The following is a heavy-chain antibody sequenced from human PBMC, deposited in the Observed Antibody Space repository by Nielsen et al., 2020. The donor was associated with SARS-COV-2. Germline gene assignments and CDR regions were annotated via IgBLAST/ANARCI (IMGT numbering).Heavy chain of an antibody. D-gene: IGHD1-26*01. V-gene: IGHV4-31*03. CDR3: ARGEGGANDY. CDR1: GVSISSGGYY. Sequence: SETLSLTCTVSGVSISSGGYYWSWIRQPPGKGLEWIGYIYYSGSTYYNPSLKSRVTISVDTSKNQFSLKLSSVTAADTAVYYCARGEGGANDYWGQGTLVTVSS. J-gene: IGHJ4*02. CDR2: IYYSGST.